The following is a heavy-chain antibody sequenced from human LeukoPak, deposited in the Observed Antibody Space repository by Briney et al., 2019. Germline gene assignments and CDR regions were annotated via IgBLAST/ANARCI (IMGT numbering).Heavy chain of an antibody. Sequence: SQTLSLTCTVSGGSISSGVYYWSWIRQPPGKGLEWIGYIYYSGSTYYNPSLKSRVTISVDTSKNQFSLKLSSVTAADTAVYYCARGDLYYYDSSGYYLHWGQGTLVTVSS. V-gene: IGHV4-30-4*08. D-gene: IGHD3-22*01. CDR3: ARGDLYYYDSSGYYLH. J-gene: IGHJ4*02. CDR2: IYYSGST. CDR1: GGSISSGVYY.